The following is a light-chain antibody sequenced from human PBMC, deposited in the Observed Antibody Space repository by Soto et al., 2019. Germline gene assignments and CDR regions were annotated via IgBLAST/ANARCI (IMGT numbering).Light chain of an antibody. V-gene: IGKV1-27*01. CDR1: QGIGNY. CDR3: QKYDTVPWT. J-gene: IGKJ1*01. CDR2: GAS. Sequence: DIQMTQSPSSLPASVGVRVTITCRASQGIGNYLVWYQQKPGKVPKLLIYGASILQSGVPSRFSGSGSGTYFTLTIRSLQPEDAATYYCQKYDTVPWTFGQGTKVEIK.